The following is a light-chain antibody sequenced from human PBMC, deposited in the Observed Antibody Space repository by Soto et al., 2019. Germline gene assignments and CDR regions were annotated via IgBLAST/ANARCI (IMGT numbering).Light chain of an antibody. CDR3: SSHAGKDVR. J-gene: IGLJ2*01. CDR2: EVT. V-gene: IGLV2-8*01. Sequence: QSVLTQPPSASGSPGQSVTISCTGSSSDIGAQNRVSWYQQHPGKTPKLLIYEVTKRPSGVPDRFSGSKSGTTASLTVSGLQPDDEAEYYCSSHAGKDVRFGGGTKRTVL. CDR1: SSDIGAQNR.